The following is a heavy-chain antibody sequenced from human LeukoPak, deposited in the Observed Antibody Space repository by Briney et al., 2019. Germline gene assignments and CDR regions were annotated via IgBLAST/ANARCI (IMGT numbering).Heavy chain of an antibody. CDR2: INPNSGNR. J-gene: IGHJ4*02. CDR1: GYTFTTLD. V-gene: IGHV1-8*03. Sequence: ASVNVSCKASGYTFTTLDINWVRQATGQGLGWMGWINPNSGNRGYAQKFQGRVTITRDTSISTAYMELSSLRSEDTAVYYCARVDGSPDYWGQGTLVTVSS. D-gene: IGHD2-15*01. CDR3: ARVDGSPDY.